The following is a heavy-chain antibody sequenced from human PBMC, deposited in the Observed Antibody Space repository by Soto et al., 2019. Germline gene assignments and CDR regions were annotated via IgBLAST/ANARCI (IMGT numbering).Heavy chain of an antibody. D-gene: IGHD1-1*01. CDR2: IHWNDDE. J-gene: IGHJ5*02. CDR1: GFSLSSIGEG. CDR3: AHSLYNGRFDP. V-gene: IGHV2-5*01. Sequence: QITLKESDPTLVKPTQTLTLTCTFSGFSLSSIGEGVGWIRQPPGKGLEWLAFIHWNDDERYSPSLKSRLTLNKDTSKRQVVLTMTNMDPVDTATYYCAHSLYNGRFDPWGQGTLVTVSS.